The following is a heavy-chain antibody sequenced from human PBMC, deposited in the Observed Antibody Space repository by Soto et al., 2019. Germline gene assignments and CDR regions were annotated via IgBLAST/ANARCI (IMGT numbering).Heavy chain of an antibody. J-gene: IGHJ2*01. V-gene: IGHV3-7*01. CDR2: IKQDGSEK. CDR3: ARDREAAMQYFDL. D-gene: IGHD5-18*01. CDR1: GFTFSSYW. Sequence: EVQLVESGGGLVQPGGSLRLSCAASGFTFSSYWMSWVRQAPGKGLEWVANIKQDGSEKYYVDSVKGRFTISRDNAKNSLYLQMNGLRAEDTAVYYCARDREAAMQYFDLWGRGTLVTVSS.